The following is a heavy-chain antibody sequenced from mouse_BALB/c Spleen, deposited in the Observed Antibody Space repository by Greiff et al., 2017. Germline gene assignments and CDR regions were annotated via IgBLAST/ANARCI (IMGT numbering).Heavy chain of an antibody. D-gene: IGHD2-4*01. V-gene: IGHV3-2*02. Sequence: EVQRVESGPGLVKPSQSLSLTCTVTGYSITSDYAWNWIRQFPGNKLEWMGYISYSGSTSYNPSLKSRISITRDTSKNQFFLQLNSVTTEDTATYYCAISTMITYYAMDYWGQGTSVTVSS. CDR1: GYSITSDYA. CDR2: ISYSGST. CDR3: AISTMITYYAMDY. J-gene: IGHJ4*01.